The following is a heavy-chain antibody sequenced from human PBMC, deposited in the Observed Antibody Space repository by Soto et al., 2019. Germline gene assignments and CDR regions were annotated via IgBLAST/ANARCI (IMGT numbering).Heavy chain of an antibody. V-gene: IGHV1-69*01. CDR2: IIPIFGTA. J-gene: IGHJ4*02. CDR1: GGTFSSYS. CDR3: ARDGGRHAGGIDY. Sequence: QVQLVQSGAEVKKPGSSVKVSCKASGGTFSSYSINWVRQAPGQGLEWMGEIIPIFGTANYAQKFQGRGTMTADEATSTAYRELSSLRSEDTAVYYCARDGGRHAGGIDYWGQGTLVTVSS. D-gene: IGHD1-26*01.